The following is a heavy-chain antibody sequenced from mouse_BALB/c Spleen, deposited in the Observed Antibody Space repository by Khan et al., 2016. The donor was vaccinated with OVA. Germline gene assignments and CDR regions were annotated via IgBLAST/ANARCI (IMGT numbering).Heavy chain of an antibody. J-gene: IGHJ2*01. V-gene: IGHV1-4*01. CDR2: INPTSGST. Sequence: VQLQESGAELATPGASVKMSCKASGYTFTSYWMHWIKQRPGQGLEWLGYINPTSGSTEYNQKFKDKATLTEDQSSSTAYMQLSSLTSDDSAVYYGAKDRIDYWGQGTALTVSS. CDR3: AKDRIDY. CDR1: GYTFTSYW.